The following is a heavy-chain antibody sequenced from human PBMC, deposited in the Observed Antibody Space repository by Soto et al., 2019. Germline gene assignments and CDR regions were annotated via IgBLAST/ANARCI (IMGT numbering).Heavy chain of an antibody. J-gene: IGHJ4*02. V-gene: IGHV1-69*12. Sequence: QVQLVQSGAEVKKPESSVKVSCKAPGGTFSTYAISWVRQAPGQGLEWMGGIIPMFGTANYAQRLQDRVTITEDEATNTVYMELSSLRSEDTAVYFCASGIQLWLRRINNGYSGWGQGTLVTVSS. CDR2: IIPMFGTA. CDR3: ASGIQLWLRRINNGYSG. CDR1: GGTFSTYA. D-gene: IGHD5-18*01.